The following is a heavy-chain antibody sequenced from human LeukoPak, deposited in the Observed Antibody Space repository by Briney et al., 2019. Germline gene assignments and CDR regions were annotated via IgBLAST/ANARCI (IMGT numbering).Heavy chain of an antibody. V-gene: IGHV3-23*01. Sequence: GGSLRLSCAASGFTFSSYAMSWVRQAPGKGLEWVSAISGSGGSTYYADSVKGRFTISRDNSKNTLYLQTNSLRAEDTAVYYCARGIYDSSGYYYGLDVWGQGTTVTVSS. CDR3: ARGIYDSSGYYYGLDV. CDR2: ISGSGGST. J-gene: IGHJ6*02. CDR1: GFTFSSYA. D-gene: IGHD3-22*01.